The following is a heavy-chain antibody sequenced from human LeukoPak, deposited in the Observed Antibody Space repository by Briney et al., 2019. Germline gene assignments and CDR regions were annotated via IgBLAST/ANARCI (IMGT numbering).Heavy chain of an antibody. CDR3: ARVRNYPDAFDI. V-gene: IGHV4-59*01. CDR1: GGSISNYY. J-gene: IGHJ3*02. D-gene: IGHD5-24*01. Sequence: SETPSLTCTVSGGSISNYYWAWIRQPPGKGLEWIGYIYDTGSTKYNPSLKSRLTISLHTSRNQFSLNLSSLTVADTAIYYCARVRNYPDAFDIWGQGRMVTVSS. CDR2: IYDTGST.